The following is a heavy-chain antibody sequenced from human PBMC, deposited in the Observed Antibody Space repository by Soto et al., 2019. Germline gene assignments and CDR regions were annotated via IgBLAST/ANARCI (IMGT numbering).Heavy chain of an antibody. Sequence: QVQLQESGPGLVKPSQTLSLTCTVSGGSISSGDYCWSWIRQSPEKGLEWIAYIYYSGITYYNPSLKSRVTISVDTSKKQISLKLNSVTAADTAVYYCARGGSVGTYFDPWGQGTLVTVSS. CDR2: IYYSGIT. CDR3: ARGGSVGTYFDP. D-gene: IGHD2-15*01. V-gene: IGHV4-30-4*01. CDR1: GGSISSGDYC. J-gene: IGHJ5*02.